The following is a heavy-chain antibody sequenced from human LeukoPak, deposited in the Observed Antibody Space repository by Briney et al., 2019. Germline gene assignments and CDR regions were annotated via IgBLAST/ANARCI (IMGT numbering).Heavy chain of an antibody. CDR3: AKRNQRRIAAAGPFDY. V-gene: IGHV3-23*01. D-gene: IGHD6-13*01. J-gene: IGHJ4*02. Sequence: GGSLRLSCAASGFTFSSYAMSWVPQAPGKGLEWVSAISGSGGSTYYADSVKGRFTISRDNSKNTLYLQMNSLRAEDTAVYYCAKRNQRRIAAAGPFDYWGQGTLVSVSS. CDR1: GFTFSSYA. CDR2: ISGSGGST.